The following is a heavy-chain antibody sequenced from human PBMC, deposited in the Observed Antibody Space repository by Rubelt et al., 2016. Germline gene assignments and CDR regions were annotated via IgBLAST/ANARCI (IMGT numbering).Heavy chain of an antibody. Sequence: WVSAISGSGGSTYYVDSVKGRFTISRDNSKNTLYLQMNSLRAEDTAVYYCAGGNSMDVWGQGTSVTISS. CDR3: AGGNSMDV. V-gene: IGHV3-23*01. J-gene: IGHJ6*02. CDR2: ISGSGGST. D-gene: IGHD1-14*01.